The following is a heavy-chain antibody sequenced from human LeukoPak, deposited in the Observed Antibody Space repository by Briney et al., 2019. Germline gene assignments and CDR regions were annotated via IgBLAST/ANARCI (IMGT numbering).Heavy chain of an antibody. CDR1: GFTFSSYS. CDR2: IRCSSSNI. D-gene: IGHD4-11*01. CDR3: ARDRDRDMTTVAPSLGY. J-gene: IGHJ4*02. V-gene: IGHV3-21*01. Sequence: PGRSLRLSCAASGFTFSSYSMNWVRQAPGKGLEWVSSIRCSSSNIYYADSVKGRFTISRDNAKNSLYLQMNSLRAEDTAVYYCARDRDRDMTTVAPSLGYGGQGTLVTVPS.